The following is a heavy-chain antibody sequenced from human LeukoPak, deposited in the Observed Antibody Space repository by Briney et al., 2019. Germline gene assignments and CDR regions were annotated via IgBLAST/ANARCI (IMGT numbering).Heavy chain of an antibody. D-gene: IGHD4-11*01. CDR3: ARDETSKKDAFDI. J-gene: IGHJ3*02. CDR1: GGSIISSTFY. V-gene: IGHV4-39*07. Sequence: SETLSLTCTVSGGSIISSTFYWGWVRQPPGKGLEWIGSIYYSGSTYYNPSLKSRVTISVDKSKNQFSLKLSSVTAADTAVYYCARDETSKKDAFDIWGQGTMVTVSS. CDR2: IYYSGST.